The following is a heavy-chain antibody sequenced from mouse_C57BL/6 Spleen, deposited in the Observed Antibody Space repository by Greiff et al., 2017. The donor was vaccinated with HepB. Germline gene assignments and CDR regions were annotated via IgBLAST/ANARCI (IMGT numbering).Heavy chain of an antibody. Sequence: QVQLQQSGPELVKPGASVKISCKASGYAFSSSWMNWVKQRPGKGLEWIGRIYPGDGDTNYNGKFKGKATLTADKSSSTAYMQLSSLTSEDSAVYFCARKRSIYDTDYAMDYWGQGTSVTVSS. V-gene: IGHV1-82*01. CDR2: IYPGDGDT. J-gene: IGHJ4*01. CDR1: GYAFSSSW. CDR3: ARKRSIYDTDYAMDY. D-gene: IGHD5-1*01.